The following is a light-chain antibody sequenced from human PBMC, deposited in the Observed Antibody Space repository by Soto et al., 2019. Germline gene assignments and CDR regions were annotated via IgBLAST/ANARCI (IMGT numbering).Light chain of an antibody. J-gene: IGLJ1*01. CDR2: HVS. Sequence: QSALTQPASVSGSPGQPITISCTGTSSDVGAYNYVSWYQQHPAKIPKLMIYHVSNRPSGVSDRFSGSKSGNTASLTISGLQAEDEADYYCYSYTTSGTYVFGTGTKVTVL. V-gene: IGLV2-14*01. CDR3: YSYTTSGTYV. CDR1: SSDVGAYNY.